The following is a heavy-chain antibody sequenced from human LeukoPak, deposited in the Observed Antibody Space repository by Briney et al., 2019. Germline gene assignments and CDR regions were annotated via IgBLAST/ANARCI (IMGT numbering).Heavy chain of an antibody. Sequence: GESLKISCKGSGYSFTTYWIGWVRQMPGKGLEWMGIIYPSDSDTTYSPSFQGQVTISADKSISTAYLQWSSLKASDTAMYYCARRASLAYCTNGVCPYFDYWGQGTLVTVSS. CDR1: GYSFTTYW. D-gene: IGHD2-8*01. CDR3: ARRASLAYCTNGVCPYFDY. V-gene: IGHV5-51*01. J-gene: IGHJ4*02. CDR2: IYPSDSDT.